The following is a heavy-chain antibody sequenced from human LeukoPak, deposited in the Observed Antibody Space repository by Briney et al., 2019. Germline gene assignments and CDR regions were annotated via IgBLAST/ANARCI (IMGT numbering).Heavy chain of an antibody. D-gene: IGHD5-12*01. J-gene: IGHJ4*02. CDR2: MNPNSGST. V-gene: IGHV1-8*01. CDR3: ARSGYDWYYFDY. CDR1: GYTFTSYD. Sequence: ASVKVSCKASGYTFTSYDINWVRQATGQGLEWMGWMNPNSGSTGYAQKCQGRVTMTRNTSISTAYMELSSLRSEDTAVYYCARSGYDWYYFDYWGQGTLVTVSS.